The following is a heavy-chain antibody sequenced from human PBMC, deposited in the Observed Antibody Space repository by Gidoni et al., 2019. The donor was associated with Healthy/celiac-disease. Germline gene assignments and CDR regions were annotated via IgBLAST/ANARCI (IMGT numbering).Heavy chain of an antibody. D-gene: IGHD3-3*01. CDR2: IWYDGSNK. V-gene: IGHV3-33*01. CDR3: ARDAEEGFGVVISAVSAFDI. CDR1: GFTFSSYG. Sequence: QVQLVESGGGVVQPGRSLRLSCAASGFTFSSYGMHWVRQAPGKGLEWVAVIWYDGSNKYYADSVKGRFTISRDNSKNTLYLQMNSLRAEDTAVYYCARDAEEGFGVVISAVSAFDIWGQGTMVTVSS. J-gene: IGHJ3*02.